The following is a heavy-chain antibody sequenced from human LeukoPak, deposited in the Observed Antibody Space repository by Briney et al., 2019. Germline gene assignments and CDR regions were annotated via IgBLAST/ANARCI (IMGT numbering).Heavy chain of an antibody. Sequence: SETLSLACTVSGVSISSYYWSWIRQPPGKRLESIGYVYYTGSTKYNPQLKSRATISIDTSKIHFSLTLSSVTAADTAVYYCAREFTPQDAFDIWGQGTMVTVSS. CDR3: AREFTPQDAFDI. J-gene: IGHJ3*02. D-gene: IGHD3-16*01. V-gene: IGHV4-59*01. CDR1: GVSISSYY. CDR2: VYYTGST.